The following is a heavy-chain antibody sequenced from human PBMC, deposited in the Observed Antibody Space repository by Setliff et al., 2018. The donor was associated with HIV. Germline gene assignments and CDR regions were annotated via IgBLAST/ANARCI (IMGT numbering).Heavy chain of an antibody. CDR1: GGSFSGYY. CDR2: INHSGST. CDR3: ARAGYGMATGLRH. Sequence: SETLSLTCAVYGGSFSGYYWSWIRQPPGKGLEWIGEINHSGSTNYNPSLKSRVTISVDTSKNQFSLKLSSVTAADTAVYYCARAGYGMATGLRHWGQGTLVTGLL. D-gene: IGHD5-12*01. J-gene: IGHJ1*01. V-gene: IGHV4-34*01.